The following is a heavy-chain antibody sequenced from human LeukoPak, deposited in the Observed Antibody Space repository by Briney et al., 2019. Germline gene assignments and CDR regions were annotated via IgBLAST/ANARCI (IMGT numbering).Heavy chain of an antibody. D-gene: IGHD6-13*01. V-gene: IGHV4-4*07. CDR2: IYTSGST. CDR1: GGSISSYY. Sequence: SETLSLTCTVSGGSISSYYWSWIRQPAGKGLEWIGRIYTSGSTNYNPSLKSRVTMSVDTSKNQFSPKLSSVTAADTAVYYCAREWHRWAIAAAVTVYFDYWGQGTLVSVSS. CDR3: AREWHRWAIAAAVTVYFDY. J-gene: IGHJ4*02.